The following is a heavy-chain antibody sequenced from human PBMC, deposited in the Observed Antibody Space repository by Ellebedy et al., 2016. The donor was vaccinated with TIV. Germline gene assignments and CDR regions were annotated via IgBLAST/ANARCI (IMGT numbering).Heavy chain of an antibody. V-gene: IGHV4-59*08. CDR3: ARYGDYGVDY. D-gene: IGHD4-17*01. J-gene: IGHJ4*02. CDR2: ISYSGST. CDR1: GGSISSYY. Sequence: MPGGSLRLSCTVSGGSISSYYWSWIRQPPGKGLEWIGYISYSGSTNYNPSLKSRVTISVDTSKNQFSLKLSSVTAADTAVYYCARYGDYGVDYWGQGTLVTVSS.